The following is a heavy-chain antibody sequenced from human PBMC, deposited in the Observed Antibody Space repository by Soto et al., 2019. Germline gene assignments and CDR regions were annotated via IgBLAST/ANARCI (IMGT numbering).Heavy chain of an antibody. D-gene: IGHD3-10*01. CDR2: MNPNSGNT. CDR1: GYTFTSYD. CDR3: ATLYYYGSGRLGNMDV. Sequence: QVQLVQSGAEVKKPGASVKVSCKASGYTFTSYDINWVRQATGQGLEWMGWMNPNSGNTGYAQKFQGRVTMTRNTSISTAYMELSSLRSEDTAVYYCATLYYYGSGRLGNMDVWGKGTTVTVSS. V-gene: IGHV1-8*01. J-gene: IGHJ6*03.